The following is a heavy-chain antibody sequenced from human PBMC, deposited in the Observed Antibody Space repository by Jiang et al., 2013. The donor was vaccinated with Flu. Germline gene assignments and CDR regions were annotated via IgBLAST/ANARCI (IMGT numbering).Heavy chain of an antibody. CDR3: ARSSLTMIVVGGMDV. D-gene: IGHD3-22*01. V-gene: IGHV4-61*01. J-gene: IGHJ6*02. CDR2: SITVGGT. CDR1: GGSVSSGSYY. Sequence: LVKPSETLSLTCSVSGGSVSSGSYYWSWIRQPPREGDWSGLAISITVGGTGYNPSLKSRVTISVDTSKNQFSLRLSSVTAADTAVYYCARSSLTMIVVGGMDVWGQGTTVTVSS.